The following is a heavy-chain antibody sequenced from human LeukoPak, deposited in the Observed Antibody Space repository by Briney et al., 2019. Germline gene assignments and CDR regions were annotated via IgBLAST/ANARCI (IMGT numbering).Heavy chain of an antibody. Sequence: SVKVSCKASGGTFSSYAISWVRQAPGQGLEWMGGIIPIFCTANYAQKFQGRVTVTADESTSTAYMELSSLRSEDTAVYYCAREGHDYGDYGPDAFDIWGQGTMVTVSS. CDR1: GGTFSSYA. D-gene: IGHD4-17*01. CDR3: AREGHDYGDYGPDAFDI. J-gene: IGHJ3*02. CDR2: IIPIFCTA. V-gene: IGHV1-69*13.